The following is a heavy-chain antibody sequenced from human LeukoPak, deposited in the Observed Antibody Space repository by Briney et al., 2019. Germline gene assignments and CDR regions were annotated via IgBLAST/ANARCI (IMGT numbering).Heavy chain of an antibody. CDR2: IYYSGST. Sequence: ETSETLSLTCIVSGRSISNYYWSWIRQPPGKGLEWIGYIYYSGSTNYNPSLKSRVTISVDTSKNQFSLKLSSVTAADTAVYYCAREIVWSGYFDYWGQGTLVTVSS. J-gene: IGHJ4*02. D-gene: IGHD3-3*01. CDR1: GRSISNYY. CDR3: AREIVWSGYFDY. V-gene: IGHV4-59*01.